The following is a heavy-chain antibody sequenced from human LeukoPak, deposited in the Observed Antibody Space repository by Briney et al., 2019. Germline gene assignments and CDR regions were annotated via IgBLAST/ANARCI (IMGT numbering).Heavy chain of an antibody. CDR2: INPNSGGT. D-gene: IGHD1-14*01. CDR1: GYSFTGYY. J-gene: IGHJ4*02. V-gene: IGHV1-2*02. Sequence: ASVNVSCKASGYSFTGYYMHWVRQAPGQGLEWMGWINPNSGGTKYAQKFQGRVTMTRDTSISTAYMELSRLRSDDTAVYYCATLTQSLWGQGTLVTVSS. CDR3: ATLTQSL.